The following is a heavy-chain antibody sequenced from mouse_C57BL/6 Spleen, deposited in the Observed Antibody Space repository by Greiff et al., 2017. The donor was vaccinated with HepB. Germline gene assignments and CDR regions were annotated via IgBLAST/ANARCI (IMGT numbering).Heavy chain of an antibody. Sequence: VQLQQPGAELVMPGASVKLSCKASGYTFTSYWMHWVKQRPGQGLEWIGEIDPSDSYTNYNQKFKGKSTLTVDKSSSTAYMQLSSLTSEDSAVYYCARGGLRTRNYFDYWGQGTTLTVSS. V-gene: IGHV1-69*01. CDR1: GYTFTSYW. J-gene: IGHJ2*01. D-gene: IGHD2-4*01. CDR2: IDPSDSYT. CDR3: ARGGLRTRNYFDY.